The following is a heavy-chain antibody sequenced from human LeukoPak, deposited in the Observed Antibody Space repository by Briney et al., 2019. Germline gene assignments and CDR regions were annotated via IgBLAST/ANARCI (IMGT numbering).Heavy chain of an antibody. J-gene: IGHJ4*02. CDR1: GFIVSSSH. D-gene: IGHD3-16*01. CDR3: ARSPRGMD. CDR2: IYSAGNT. V-gene: IGHV3-53*01. Sequence: RGSLRLSCAASGFIVSSSHLSWVRQAPGKGLELVSVIYSAGNTYYANYVEGRFTISRDNIKKTVYLQMNSLRAEDTAVYYCARSPRGMDWGQGTLVTVSS.